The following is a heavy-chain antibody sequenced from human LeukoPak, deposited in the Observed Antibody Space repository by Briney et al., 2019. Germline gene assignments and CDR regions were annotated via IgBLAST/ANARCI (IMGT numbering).Heavy chain of an antibody. J-gene: IGHJ4*02. CDR1: DDSISGSRYY. CDR3: ARGVSYSSSHFDY. Sequence: PSETLSLTCTVSDDSISGSRYYWGWIRLPPGTGLEWIGSVFYSGSTYYNPSPKSRVAISLDTSKSQFSLRLSSVTAADTAVYYCARGVSYSSSHFDYWGQGTRVTVSS. D-gene: IGHD6-6*01. CDR2: VFYSGST. V-gene: IGHV4-39*07.